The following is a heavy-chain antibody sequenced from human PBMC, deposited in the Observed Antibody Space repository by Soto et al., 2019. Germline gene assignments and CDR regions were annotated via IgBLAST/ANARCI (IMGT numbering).Heavy chain of an antibody. CDR1: GGSISSYY. CDR3: ARDTHTYSSSSNYYYGMDV. CDR2: IYYSGST. Sequence: SETLSLTCTVSGGSISSYYLSWIRQPPGKGLEWIGYIYYSGSTNYNPSLKSRVTISVDTSKNQFSLKLSSVTAADTAVYYCARDTHTYSSSSNYYYGMDVWGQGTTVTVYS. V-gene: IGHV4-59*01. J-gene: IGHJ6*02. D-gene: IGHD6-6*01.